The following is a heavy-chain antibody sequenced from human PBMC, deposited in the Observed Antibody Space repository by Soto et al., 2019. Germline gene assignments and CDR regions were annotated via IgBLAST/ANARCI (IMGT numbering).Heavy chain of an antibody. CDR3: ARVMFISLRSTDAFDI. D-gene: IGHD3-22*01. V-gene: IGHV4-61*01. CDR2: VYYSGST. CDR1: GGSISSGCYY. J-gene: IGHJ3*02. Sequence: SETLSLTCTVSGGSISSGCYYWSWIRQHPGKGLEWIGYVYYSGSTNHNSSLKSRVTISLDTSKSQFSLRLSSVTAADTAVYYCARVMFISLRSTDAFDIWGQGPMVTVS.